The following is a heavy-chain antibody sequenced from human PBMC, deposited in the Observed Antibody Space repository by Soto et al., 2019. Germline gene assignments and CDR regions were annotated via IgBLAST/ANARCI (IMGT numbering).Heavy chain of an antibody. J-gene: IGHJ4*02. V-gene: IGHV3-11*05. CDR2: ISSSTSHT. D-gene: IGHD2-2*01. CDR3: ARGRGAAADYFDF. CDR1: GFTFSDYY. Sequence: QVQLVESGGGLVKPGGSLRLSCAVSGFTFSDYYMTWIRQAPGKGLEWVSYISSSTSHTNYADCVKGRFTISRDNAKNSLFLQRNSLRAEDTAVYYCARGRGAAADYFDFWGQGTLVTVSS.